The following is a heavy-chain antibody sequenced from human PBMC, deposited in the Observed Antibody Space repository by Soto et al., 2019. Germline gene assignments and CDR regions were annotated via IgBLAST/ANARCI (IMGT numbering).Heavy chain of an antibody. CDR1: GFTFSSCN. J-gene: IGHJ4*02. D-gene: IGHD1-26*01. CDR3: ARDGSGSYETDY. V-gene: IGHV3-48*02. Sequence: GGSLRLSCAASGFTFSSCNMNWVRQAPGKGLEWVSYITSSGGTIYYADSVRGRFTISRDNAKNSLHLQMNSLRDDDTAVYYCARDGSGSYETDYWGQGTRVTVSS. CDR2: ITSSGGTI.